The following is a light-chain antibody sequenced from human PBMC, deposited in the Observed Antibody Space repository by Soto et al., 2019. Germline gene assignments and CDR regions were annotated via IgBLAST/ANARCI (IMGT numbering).Light chain of an antibody. CDR3: QQYCSSPLIT. CDR2: GAS. CDR1: QSVSSSQ. V-gene: IGKV3-20*01. J-gene: IGKJ5*01. Sequence: EIVLTQSPCTLSLAPGERATLSCRASQSVSSSQLGWYQQKPGQAPRLLIYGASSRATGIPARFSGSGSGTDLTLTLSRLEPEDFAVYYCQQYCSSPLITFGQGTRLAIK.